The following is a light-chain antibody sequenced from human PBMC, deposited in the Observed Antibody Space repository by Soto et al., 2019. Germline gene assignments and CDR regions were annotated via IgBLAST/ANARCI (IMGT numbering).Light chain of an antibody. Sequence: EIVMTQSPATLSMSPGQRATLSCRASQSVSSNLAWYQQRPGQAPRLLIYGASTRAAGIPARFSGSGSGTGYTLTNSSLQSEDFAVYHCQQYNNWPWTFGQGTKVEIK. CDR1: QSVSSN. CDR2: GAS. CDR3: QQYNNWPWT. J-gene: IGKJ1*01. V-gene: IGKV3-15*01.